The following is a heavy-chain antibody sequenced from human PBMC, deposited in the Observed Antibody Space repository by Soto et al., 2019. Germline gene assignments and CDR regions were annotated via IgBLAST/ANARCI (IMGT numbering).Heavy chain of an antibody. J-gene: IGHJ6*03. CDR3: ARRIGAIGYYYMDV. V-gene: IGHV3-64*01. D-gene: IGHD1-26*01. CDR2: ISNGGGST. Sequence: VQLVESGGGLVQPGGSLRLSCAASGFTFSSYGMHWVRQAPGKGLEYVSAISNGGGSTYYANSVKGRFTISRDNSKNTLYLQMGSLRAEDMAVYYCARRIGAIGYYYMDVWGKGTTVTVSS. CDR1: GFTFSSYG.